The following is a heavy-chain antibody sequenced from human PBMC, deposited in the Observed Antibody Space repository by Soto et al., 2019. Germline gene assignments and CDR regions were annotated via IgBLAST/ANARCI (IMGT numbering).Heavy chain of an antibody. J-gene: IGHJ6*02. V-gene: IGHV1-69*13. CDR1: GGTFSSYA. CDR3: ARCEDIVVVPAATPYYYYYGMDV. CDR2: IIPIFGTT. Sequence: SVKVSCKASGGTFSSYAISWVRQAPGQGLEWMGGIIPIFGTTNYAQKFQGRVTITADESTSTAYMELSSLRSEDTAVYYCARCEDIVVVPAATPYYYYYGMDVWGQGTTVTVSS. D-gene: IGHD2-2*01.